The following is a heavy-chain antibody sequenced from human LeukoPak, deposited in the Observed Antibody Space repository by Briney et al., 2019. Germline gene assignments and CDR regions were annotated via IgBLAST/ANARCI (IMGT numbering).Heavy chain of an antibody. CDR2: IYYSGST. CDR3: ARHMDLAYCGGDCYSIDY. CDR1: GGSLSSYY. J-gene: IGHJ4*02. D-gene: IGHD2-21*02. Sequence: SETLSLTCTVSGGSLSSYYWSWIRQPPGKGLEWVGYIYYSGSTNYNPSLKSRVTISVDTSKNQFSLKLSSVTAADTAVYYCARHMDLAYCGGDCYSIDYWGQGTLVTVSS. V-gene: IGHV4-59*08.